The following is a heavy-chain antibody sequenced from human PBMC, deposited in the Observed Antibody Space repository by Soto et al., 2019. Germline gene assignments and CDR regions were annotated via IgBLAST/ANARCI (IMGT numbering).Heavy chain of an antibody. CDR1: GFTFSSCS. J-gene: IGHJ3*02. D-gene: IGHD1-26*01. CDR2: ISSSSSYI. V-gene: IGHV3-21*01. CDR3: ARDKVGADAFDI. Sequence: GGSLRLSCAASGFTFSSCSMNWVRQAPGKGLEWVSSISSSSSYIYYADSVKGRFTISRDNAKNSLYLQMNSLRAEDTAVYYCARDKVGADAFDIWGQGTMVTVSS.